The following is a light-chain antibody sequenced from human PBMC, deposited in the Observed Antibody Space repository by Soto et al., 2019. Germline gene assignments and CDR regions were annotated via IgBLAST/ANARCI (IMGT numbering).Light chain of an antibody. CDR2: GAT. V-gene: IGKV1-39*01. CDR3: QQTFSVTPLT. J-gene: IGKJ4*01. Sequence: DIQMTQSPSSLSASVGDTVTISCRASRSISAYLYWYQHKPGKAPNLLIYGATTLHSGVPSRFSGSGSGTDFSLTISSLQPEDFATYYCQQTFSVTPLTFGGGTKVEI. CDR1: RSISAY.